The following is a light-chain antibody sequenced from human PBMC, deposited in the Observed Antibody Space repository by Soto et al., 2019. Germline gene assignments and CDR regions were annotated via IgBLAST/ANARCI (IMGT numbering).Light chain of an antibody. CDR1: SSDVGLYDY. V-gene: IGLV2-14*01. CDR2: AVS. CDR3: SSYTSDSSYV. J-gene: IGLJ1*01. Sequence: VLTRPASVSGSPGQSITISCTGTSSDVGLYDYVSWYQQHPGKAPQLMIYAVSNRPSGVSNRFSASKSGNTASLFISGLQAEDEADYYCSSYTSDSSYVFGSGTKVTVL.